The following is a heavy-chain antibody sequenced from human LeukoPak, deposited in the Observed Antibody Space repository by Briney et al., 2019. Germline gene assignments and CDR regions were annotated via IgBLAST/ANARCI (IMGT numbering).Heavy chain of an antibody. CDR2: ISYDGSNK. J-gene: IGHJ4*02. CDR1: GFTFSSYA. V-gene: IGHV3-30-3*01. CDR3: ARSMGEQWLVSDY. Sequence: GGSLRLSCAASGFTFSSYAMHWVRQAPGKGLEWVAVISYDGSNKYYADSVKGRFTISRDNSKNTLYLQMNSLRAEDTAVYHCARSMGEQWLVSDYWGQGTLVTVSS. D-gene: IGHD6-19*01.